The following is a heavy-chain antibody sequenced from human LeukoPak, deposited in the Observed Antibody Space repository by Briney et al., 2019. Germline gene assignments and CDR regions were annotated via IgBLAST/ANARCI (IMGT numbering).Heavy chain of an antibody. J-gene: IGHJ3*02. CDR1: GYTFTGYY. V-gene: IGHV1-2*06. CDR3: ARDQLYDSSGTTYAFDI. D-gene: IGHD3-22*01. Sequence: ASVKVSCKASGYTFTGYYMHWVRQAPGQGLEWMGRINPNSGGTNYAQKFQGRVTMTRDTSISTAYMELSRLGSDDTAVYYCARDQLYDSSGTTYAFDIWGQGTMVTVSS. CDR2: INPNSGGT.